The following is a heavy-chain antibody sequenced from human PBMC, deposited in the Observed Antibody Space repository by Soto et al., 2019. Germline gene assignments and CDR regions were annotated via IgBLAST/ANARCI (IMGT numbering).Heavy chain of an antibody. CDR2: INPNSGGT. CDR3: ARGRKTGRDAFDI. Sequence: ASVKVSCKASGYTFTGYYMHWVRQAPGQGLEWMGWINPNSGGTNYAQKFQGWVTVTRDTSISTAYMELSRLRSDDTAVYYCARGRKTGRDAFDIWGQGTMVTVSS. V-gene: IGHV1-2*04. D-gene: IGHD1-1*01. J-gene: IGHJ3*02. CDR1: GYTFTGYY.